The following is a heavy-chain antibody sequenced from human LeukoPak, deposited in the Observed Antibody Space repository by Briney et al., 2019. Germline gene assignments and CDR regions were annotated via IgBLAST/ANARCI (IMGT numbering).Heavy chain of an antibody. CDR3: VGVGTTWFDP. CDR1: GFTVSSNY. D-gene: IGHD1-7*01. CDR2: IYSGGST. Sequence: GGSLRLSCAASGFTVSSNYMSWVRQAPGKGLEWVSVIYSGGSTYYADSVKGRFTISRDNAENTLYLQMNSLRVEDTAVYYCVGVGTTWFDPWGQGTLVTVSS. V-gene: IGHV3-66*01. J-gene: IGHJ5*02.